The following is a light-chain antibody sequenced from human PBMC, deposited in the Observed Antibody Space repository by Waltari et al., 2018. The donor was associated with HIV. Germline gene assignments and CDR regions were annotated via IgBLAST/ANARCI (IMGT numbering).Light chain of an antibody. Sequence: QSALTQPASVSGSPGQSITISCTGSSSDVGTYSLVSWYQHHPGKAPKLAIHEGNKGPSVEFNLFTGSNSGNAAPLNISGRQSEAEADYSCSSLTTFVTALFCGGTKLTVL. V-gene: IGLV2-14*02. CDR3: SSLTTFVTAL. J-gene: IGLJ2*01. CDR1: SSDVGTYSL. CDR2: EGN.